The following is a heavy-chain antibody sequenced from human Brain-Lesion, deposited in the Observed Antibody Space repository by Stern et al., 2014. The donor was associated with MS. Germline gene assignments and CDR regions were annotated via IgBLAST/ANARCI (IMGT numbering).Heavy chain of an antibody. V-gene: IGHV3-21*01. J-gene: IGHJ5*02. CDR1: GFTLSSYA. Sequence: EVQLEESGAGLDKPGGSLRVSCAASGFTLSSYAMNWVRQAPGKGLEWVATIISSSSYIYYADSVKGRFTISRDNAKNSLYLQMNSLRAEDTAVYYCASSIVVVPAAENKGFDPWGQGTLVTVSS. CDR2: IISSSSYI. CDR3: ASSIVVVPAAENKGFDP. D-gene: IGHD2-2*01.